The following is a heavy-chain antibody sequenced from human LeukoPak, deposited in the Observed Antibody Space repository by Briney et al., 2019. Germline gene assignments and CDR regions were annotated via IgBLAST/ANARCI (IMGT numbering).Heavy chain of an antibody. CDR2: ISWHSRSI. Sequence: GGSLRLSCAASGFTFDDYSMHWVRQAPGKGLEWVAGISWHSRSIGYADSVKGRFTISRDNAKNSVSLQMKSLRTEDTALYYCTKDLSSQWFTDIRHYGMNVWGQGTTVAVSS. CDR3: TKDLSSQWFTDIRHYGMNV. D-gene: IGHD3-22*01. V-gene: IGHV3-9*01. J-gene: IGHJ6*02. CDR1: GFTFDDYS.